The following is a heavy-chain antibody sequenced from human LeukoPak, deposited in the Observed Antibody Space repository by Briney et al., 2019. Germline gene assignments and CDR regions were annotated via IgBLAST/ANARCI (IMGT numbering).Heavy chain of an antibody. J-gene: IGHJ4*02. CDR2: IKPDGSEK. Sequence: HPGGSLRLSCAASGFTFSQYWMSWVRQAPGRGLEWVANIKPDGSEKHYVDSVKGRFSISRDNTKNSLFLQISSLRGEDSAVYYCAREPSQLWIGNWGQGTRVTVSS. CDR3: AREPSQLWIGN. V-gene: IGHV3-7*01. CDR1: GFTFSQYW. D-gene: IGHD5-18*01.